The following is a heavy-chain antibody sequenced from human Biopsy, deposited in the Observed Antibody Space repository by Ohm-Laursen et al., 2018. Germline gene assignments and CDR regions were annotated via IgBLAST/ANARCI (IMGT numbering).Heavy chain of an antibody. CDR2: FAPENGKT. D-gene: IGHD1-1*01. CDR1: GYAVTEFS. Sequence: ASVKVSCKVSGYAVTEFSMHWVRQAPGQGLEWMGGFAPENGKTIYAQKFQGRVTMTEDTSTDTAYMELSSLRSEDTAVYYCAADINVWNVNYWGQGTQVTVSP. CDR3: AADINVWNVNY. J-gene: IGHJ4*02. V-gene: IGHV1-24*01.